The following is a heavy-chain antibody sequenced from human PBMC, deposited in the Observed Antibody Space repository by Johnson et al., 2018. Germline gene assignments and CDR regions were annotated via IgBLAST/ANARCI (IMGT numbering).Heavy chain of an antibody. CDR2: IKSKTDGGTT. V-gene: IGHV3-15*07. Sequence: VQLVQSGGGLVKPGGSLRLSCAASGFTFSNAWMNWVRQAPGKGLEWVGRIKSKTDGGTTDYAAPVKGRFTIPRDDSKNTLYLQMNSLKTEDTAVYYCTTDIRIAVAGTFYYYYMDVWGKGTTVTVSS. J-gene: IGHJ6*03. CDR1: GFTFSNAW. CDR3: TTDIRIAVAGTFYYYYMDV. D-gene: IGHD6-19*01.